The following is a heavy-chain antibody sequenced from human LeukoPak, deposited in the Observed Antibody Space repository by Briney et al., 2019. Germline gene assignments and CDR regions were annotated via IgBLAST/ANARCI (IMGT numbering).Heavy chain of an antibody. Sequence: PSETLSLTCTVSGGSISTSNYYWGWIRQPPGKGLEWIGSIYYSGSTYYNPSLKSRVTISVDTSKNQFSLKLSSVTAADTAVYYCARITRWLQDYWGQGTLVTVSS. J-gene: IGHJ4*02. CDR2: IYYSGST. CDR3: ARITRWLQDY. CDR1: GGSISTSNYY. V-gene: IGHV4-39*07. D-gene: IGHD5-24*01.